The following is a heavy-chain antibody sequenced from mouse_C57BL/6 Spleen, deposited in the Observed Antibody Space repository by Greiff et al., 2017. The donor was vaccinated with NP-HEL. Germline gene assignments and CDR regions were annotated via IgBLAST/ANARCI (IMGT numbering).Heavy chain of an antibody. CDR2: INPSTGGT. J-gene: IGHJ3*01. Sequence: EVQLQESGPELVKPGASVKISCKASGYSFTGYYMNWVKQSPEKSLEWIGEINPSTGGTTYNQKFKAKATLTVDKSSSTAYMQLKSLTSEDSAVYYCASWDAGFAYWGQGTLVTVSA. D-gene: IGHD4-1*01. V-gene: IGHV1-42*01. CDR1: GYSFTGYY. CDR3: ASWDAGFAY.